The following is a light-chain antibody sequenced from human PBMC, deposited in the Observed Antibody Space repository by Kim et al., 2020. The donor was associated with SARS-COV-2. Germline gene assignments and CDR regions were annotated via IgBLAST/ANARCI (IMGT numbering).Light chain of an antibody. Sequence: EIVMTQSPATLSVSPGERATLACRASQSVSSNLAWYQQKPGQAPRLLIYGASTRATGIPARFSGSGSGTEFTLTISSLQSEDLAVYYCQQYNNWHTFGQGTKLEI. CDR3: QQYNNWHT. CDR2: GAS. CDR1: QSVSSN. V-gene: IGKV3-15*01. J-gene: IGKJ2*01.